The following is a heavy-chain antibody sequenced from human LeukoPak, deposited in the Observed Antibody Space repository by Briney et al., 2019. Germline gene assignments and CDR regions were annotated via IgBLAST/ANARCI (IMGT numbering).Heavy chain of an antibody. CDR1: GFTFSSNA. V-gene: IGHV3-23*01. CDR2: ISGSGGST. J-gene: IGHJ4*02. Sequence: GGSLRLSCEASGFTFSSNAMSWVRQAPGKGLEWVSAISGSGGSTYYADSVKGRFTISRDNSKNTLYLQMNSLRAEDTAVYYCAHAMVRGVSYFDYWGQGTLVTVSS. CDR3: AHAMVRGVSYFDY. D-gene: IGHD3-10*01.